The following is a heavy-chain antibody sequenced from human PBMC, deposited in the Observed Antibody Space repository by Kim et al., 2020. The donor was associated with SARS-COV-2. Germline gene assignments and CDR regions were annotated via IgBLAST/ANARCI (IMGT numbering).Heavy chain of an antibody. CDR1: GFSFSSHC. CDR2: ISSSGTTI. Sequence: GGSLRLSCAGSGFSFSSHCLNWVRQAPGKGLEWVSDISSSGTTIYDADAVKGRFIISSANVDNLLFLQINIRSADAAAVYCCARFGAGDAVFVIHYG. D-gene: IGHD2-21*01. J-gene: IGHJ6*01. CDR3: ARFGAGDAVFVIHYG. V-gene: IGHV3-48*01.